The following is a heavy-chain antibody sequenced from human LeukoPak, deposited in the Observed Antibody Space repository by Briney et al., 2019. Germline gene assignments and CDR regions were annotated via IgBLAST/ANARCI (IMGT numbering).Heavy chain of an antibody. CDR3: ARTRGYYLDY. Sequence: ASVKVSCKASGYSFTNYYMHWVRQAPGQGLEWMGMINPSGASTTYAQNFQGRVTMTRDMSTSTVYMELSSLTSEDTAVYYCARTRGYYLDYWGQGALVTVSS. V-gene: IGHV1-46*01. CDR2: INPSGAST. J-gene: IGHJ4*02. CDR1: GYSFTNYY.